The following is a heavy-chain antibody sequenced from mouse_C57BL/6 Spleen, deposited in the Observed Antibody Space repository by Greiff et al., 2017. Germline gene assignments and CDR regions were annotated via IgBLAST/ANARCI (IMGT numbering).Heavy chain of an antibody. D-gene: IGHD2-4*01. Sequence: EVKVEESGGGLVKPGGSLKLSCAASGFTFSDYGMHWVRQAPEKGLEWVAYISSGSSTIYYADTVKGRFTISRDNAKNTLFLQMTSLRSEDTAMYYWARDYDYFDYWGQGTTLPVSS. CDR2: ISSGSSTI. CDR3: ARDYDYFDY. J-gene: IGHJ2*01. V-gene: IGHV5-17*01. CDR1: GFTFSDYG.